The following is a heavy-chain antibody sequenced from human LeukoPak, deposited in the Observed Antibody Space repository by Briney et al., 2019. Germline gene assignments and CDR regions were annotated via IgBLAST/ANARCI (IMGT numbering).Heavy chain of an antibody. D-gene: IGHD4-17*01. V-gene: IGHV1-2*02. CDR1: GYTFTKYF. CDR3: ARDDYGDLQYFEN. Sequence: ASVKVSCKASGYTFTKYFLHWVRQAPGQGLEWMGWINPNDGGALYAQKFQGRVTMTTDTSITTAYMEMSGLRSDDTAFYYCARDDYGDLQYFENWGQGSLVTVSS. J-gene: IGHJ4*02. CDR2: INPNDGGA.